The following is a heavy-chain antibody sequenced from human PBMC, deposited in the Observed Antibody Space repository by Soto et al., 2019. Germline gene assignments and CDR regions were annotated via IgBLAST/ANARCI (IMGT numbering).Heavy chain of an antibody. V-gene: IGHV3-11*06. D-gene: IGHD4-4*01. CDR3: ARDPRGNSNYRFDL. Sequence: GWSLRLSCASSVFTFIDSYMSWIRQVPGKGLEWVSYISSSSSYTNYADSVKGRFTISRDNAKNSLYLQINSLRAEDTAVYYCARDPRGNSNYRFDLWGQGTLVTVSS. CDR1: VFTFIDSY. CDR2: ISSSSSYT. J-gene: IGHJ5*02.